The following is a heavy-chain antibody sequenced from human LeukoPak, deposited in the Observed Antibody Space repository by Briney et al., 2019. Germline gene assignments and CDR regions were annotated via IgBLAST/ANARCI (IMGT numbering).Heavy chain of an antibody. Sequence: SVKVSCKASGGTFSSYAISWVRQAPGRGLEWMGGIIPIFGTANYAQKFQGRVTITADESTSTAYMELSSLRSEDTAVYYCARGAPSRLPAAFNWFDPWGQGTLVTVSS. CDR1: GGTFSSYA. V-gene: IGHV1-69*01. CDR2: IIPIFGTA. D-gene: IGHD2-2*01. CDR3: ARGAPSRLPAAFNWFDP. J-gene: IGHJ5*02.